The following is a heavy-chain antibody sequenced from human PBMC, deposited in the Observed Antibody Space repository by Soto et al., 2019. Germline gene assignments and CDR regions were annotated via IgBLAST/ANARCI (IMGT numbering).Heavy chain of an antibody. Sequence: SETLSLTCTVSGVSVSSGSYYWSWIRQPPGKGLEWIGYIYYSGSTNYNPSLKSRVTISVDTSKNQFSLKLSSVTAADTAVYYCASHYYDSSGYYPPDRFDYWGQGTLVTVSS. CDR3: ASHYYDSSGYYPPDRFDY. V-gene: IGHV4-61*01. CDR2: IYYSGST. J-gene: IGHJ4*02. CDR1: GVSVSSGSYY. D-gene: IGHD3-22*01.